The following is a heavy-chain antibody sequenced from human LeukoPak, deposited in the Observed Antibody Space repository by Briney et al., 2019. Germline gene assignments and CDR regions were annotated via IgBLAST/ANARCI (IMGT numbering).Heavy chain of an antibody. CDR3: ASLIEYSSSRVRTDGAFDI. D-gene: IGHD6-6*01. V-gene: IGHV1-18*01. J-gene: IGHJ3*02. CDR2: ISAYNGNT. CDR1: GYTFTSYG. Sequence: GASVKVSCKASGYTFTSYGISWVRQAPGQGLEWMGWISAYNGNTNYAQKFQGRVTMTTDTSTSTAYMELRSLRSDDTAVYYCASLIEYSSSRVRTDGAFDIWGQGTMVTVSS.